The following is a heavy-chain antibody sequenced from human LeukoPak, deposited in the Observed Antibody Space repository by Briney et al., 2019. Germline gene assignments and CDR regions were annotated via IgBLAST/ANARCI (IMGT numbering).Heavy chain of an antibody. V-gene: IGHV3-23*01. CDR2: ISATGGTT. Sequence: GGSLRLSCAASGFNFGDSATSWVRQAPGKGLEWVSSISATGGTTYYADSVKGRFTISRDNSKNTLSVQMNSLRAEDTAVYYCAKMVTAHDYWGQGTLVTVSS. D-gene: IGHD2-21*02. CDR3: AKMVTAHDY. J-gene: IGHJ4*02. CDR1: GFNFGDSA.